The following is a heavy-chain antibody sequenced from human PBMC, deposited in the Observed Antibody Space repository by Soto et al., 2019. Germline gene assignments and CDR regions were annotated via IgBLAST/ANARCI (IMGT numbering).Heavy chain of an antibody. CDR1: GYSFTSYW. J-gene: IGHJ6*02. CDR2: IDPSDSYT. CDR3: ARLTIAVAGTHYYGMDV. Sequence: GESLKISCKGSGYSFTSYWISWVRQMPGKGLEWMGRIDPSDSYTNYSPSFQGHVTISADKSISTAYLQWSSLKASDTAMYYCARLTIAVAGTHYYGMDVWGQGTTVTVS. D-gene: IGHD6-19*01. V-gene: IGHV5-10-1*01.